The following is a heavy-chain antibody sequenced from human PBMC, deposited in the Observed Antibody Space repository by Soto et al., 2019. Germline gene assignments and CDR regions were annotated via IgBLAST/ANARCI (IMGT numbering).Heavy chain of an antibody. J-gene: IGHJ6*02. Sequence: DVQLVESGGVVVQPGGSLRLSCAASGFTFDDYAMHWVRQAPGKGLEWVSLISWDGGSTYYADSVKGRFTISRDNSKNSLYLQMNSLRAEDTALYYCAKVGCSGGSCYSDYYYGMDVWGQGTTVTVSS. CDR2: ISWDGGST. CDR1: GFTFDDYA. V-gene: IGHV3-43D*04. D-gene: IGHD2-15*01. CDR3: AKVGCSGGSCYSDYYYGMDV.